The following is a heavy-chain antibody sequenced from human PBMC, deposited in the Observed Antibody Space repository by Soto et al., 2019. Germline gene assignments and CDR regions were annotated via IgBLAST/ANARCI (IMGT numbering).Heavy chain of an antibody. V-gene: IGHV4-59*01. D-gene: IGHD5-12*01. Sequence: QVQLQESGPGLVKPSETLSLTCTVSGGSISSYYWSWIRQPPGKGLEWIGYIYYSGSTNYNPSLKSRVTISVDTSKNQFSLKLSSVTAADTAVYYCASERGSYDSDAFDIWGQGTMVTVSS. CDR2: IYYSGST. CDR3: ASERGSYDSDAFDI. J-gene: IGHJ3*02. CDR1: GGSISSYY.